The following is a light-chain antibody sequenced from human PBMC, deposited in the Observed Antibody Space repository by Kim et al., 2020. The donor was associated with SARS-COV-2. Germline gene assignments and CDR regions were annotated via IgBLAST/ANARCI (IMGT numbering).Light chain of an antibody. CDR3: AIWDSNTWV. CDR2: YKKDEKK. Sequence: TSTLSRGNDVDIYNIFWDQQKQGRLHGYLLRYKKDEKKEQGSGVPSRFSGSKDASTNAGLILSSGLQSEDEADYYCAIWDSNTWVFGGGTQLTVL. CDR1: RGNDVDIYN. V-gene: IGLV5-39*01. J-gene: IGLJ3*02.